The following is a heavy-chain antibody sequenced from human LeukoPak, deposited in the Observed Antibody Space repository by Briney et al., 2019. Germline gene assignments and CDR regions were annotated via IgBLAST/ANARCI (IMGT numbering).Heavy chain of an antibody. CDR2: IYHSGST. V-gene: IGHV4-38-2*02. Sequence: TSETLSLTCTVSGYSISSGYYWGWIRQPPGKGLEWIGSIYHSGSTYYNPSLKSRVTISVDTSKNQFSLKLSSVTAADTAVYYCARDNYDFWSGEENYFDYWGQGTLVTVSS. CDR1: GYSISSGYY. D-gene: IGHD3-3*01. J-gene: IGHJ4*02. CDR3: ARDNYDFWSGEENYFDY.